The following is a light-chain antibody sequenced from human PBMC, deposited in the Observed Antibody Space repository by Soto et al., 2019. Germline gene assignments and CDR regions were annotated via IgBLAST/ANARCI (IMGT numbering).Light chain of an antibody. CDR3: QQYNSYPAH. CDR2: KAS. V-gene: IGKV1-5*03. J-gene: IGKJ4*01. Sequence: DIQMTQSPSTLSASVGDRVTITCRASQSISSWLAWYQQKPWKAPKLLIYKASSLESGVPSRFRGSGSVTEFTLTSSSLQPDDVATYYGQQYNSYPAHFGGGTQVEIK. CDR1: QSISSW.